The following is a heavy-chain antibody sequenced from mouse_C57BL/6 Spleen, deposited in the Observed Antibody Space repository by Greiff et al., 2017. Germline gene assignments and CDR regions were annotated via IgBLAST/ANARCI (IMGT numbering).Heavy chain of an antibody. CDR1: GFTFSSYA. V-gene: IGHV5-4*01. CDR3: AKNSGAMDY. J-gene: IGHJ4*01. Sequence: DVQLVESGGGLVKPGGSLKLSCAASGFTFSSYAMSWVRQTPEKRLEWVATISDGGSYTYYPDNVKGRFTISRDNAKNNLDLQMSHLKSEDTAMYYCAKNSGAMDYWGQGTSVTVSS. CDR2: ISDGGSYT.